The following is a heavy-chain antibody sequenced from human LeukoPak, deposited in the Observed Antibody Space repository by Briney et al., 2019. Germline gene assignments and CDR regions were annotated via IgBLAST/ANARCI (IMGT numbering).Heavy chain of an antibody. V-gene: IGHV4-61*02. Sequence: PSQTLSLTCTVSGGSISSGSYYWSWIRQPAGKGLEWIGRIYTSGSTNYNPSLKSRVTISVDTSKNQFSLKLSSVTAADAAVYYCARAPALWSGYYLDYWGQGTLVTVSS. J-gene: IGHJ4*02. CDR2: IYTSGST. CDR3: ARAPALWSGYYLDY. D-gene: IGHD3-3*01. CDR1: GGSISSGSYY.